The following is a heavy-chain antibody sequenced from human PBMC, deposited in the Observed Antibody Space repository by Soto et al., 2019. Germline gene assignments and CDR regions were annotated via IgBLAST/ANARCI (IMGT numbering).Heavy chain of an antibody. CDR1: GFTFSSYA. V-gene: IGHV3-30-3*01. D-gene: IGHD3-10*01. Sequence: PGGSLRLSCAASGFTFSSYAMHWVRQAPGKGLEWVAVISYDGSNKYYADPVKGRFTISRDKSKNTLYLQMNSLRAEDTAVYYCARVRLGLVRGVITRYFDYWSQGTLVTVSS. CDR2: ISYDGSNK. CDR3: ARVRLGLVRGVITRYFDY. J-gene: IGHJ4*02.